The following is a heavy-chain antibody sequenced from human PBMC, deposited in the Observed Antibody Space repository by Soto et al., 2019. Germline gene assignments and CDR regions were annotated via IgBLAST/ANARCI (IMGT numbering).Heavy chain of an antibody. CDR1: GFTFSNYG. CDR2: ISKSGGST. V-gene: IGHV3-23*01. Sequence: GGSLRLSCAASGFTFSNYGMSWVRQVPGKGLEWVSCISKSGGSTYYADSVKGRFTISRDNSKNTLILQMNSLRAEDTAVYYCAKGGRLESTDYWGQGTLVTVSS. D-gene: IGHD3-3*01. CDR3: AKGGRLESTDY. J-gene: IGHJ4*02.